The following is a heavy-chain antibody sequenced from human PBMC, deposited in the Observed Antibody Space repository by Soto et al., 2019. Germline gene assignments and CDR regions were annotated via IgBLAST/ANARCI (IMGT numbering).Heavy chain of an antibody. CDR3: ARGRYWDY. V-gene: IGHV1-18*01. J-gene: IGHJ4*02. CDR1: GYPFTTYG. D-gene: IGHD2-8*02. CDR2: ISAHNGNT. Sequence: QVDLVQSGAEVKKPGASVKVSCQGSGYPFTTYGITWMRQAPGQGLEWMGWISAHNGNTNYAQKLQGRVTVTRDTSTSTAYMELRSLIYDDTAVYYCARGRYWDYWGQGALVTVSS.